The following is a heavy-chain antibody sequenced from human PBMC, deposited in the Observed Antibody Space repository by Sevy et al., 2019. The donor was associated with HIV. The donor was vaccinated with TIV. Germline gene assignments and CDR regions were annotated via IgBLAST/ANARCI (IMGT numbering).Heavy chain of an antibody. CDR2: IRNSGTTI. V-gene: IGHV3-48*03. J-gene: IGHJ4*02. D-gene: IGHD4-17*01. CDR3: ARDLPPSATTVAHFDY. CDR1: GFTFSSYE. Sequence: AGSLRLSCAASGFTFSSYEMNWVRQAPGKGLEWLSYIRNSGTTISYSDSVRGRFTISRDNARNSLYLQMNSLRAEDTAVYYCARDLPPSATTVAHFDYWGQGTLVTVSS.